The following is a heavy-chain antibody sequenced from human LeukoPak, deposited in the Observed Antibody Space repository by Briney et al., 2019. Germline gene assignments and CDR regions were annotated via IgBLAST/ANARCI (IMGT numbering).Heavy chain of an antibody. CDR1: GFTFSSYG. CDR2: IRYDGSDK. V-gene: IGHV3-30*02. Sequence: PGGSLRLSCTPSGFTFSSYGMHWVRQAPGKGLEWVAFIRYDGSDKHYADSVKGRFTISRDNSKNTLYLQMNSLRAEDTAVYYCATRRHSGSYYDYFDYWGQGTLVTVSS. CDR3: ATRRHSGSYYDYFDY. D-gene: IGHD1-26*01. J-gene: IGHJ4*02.